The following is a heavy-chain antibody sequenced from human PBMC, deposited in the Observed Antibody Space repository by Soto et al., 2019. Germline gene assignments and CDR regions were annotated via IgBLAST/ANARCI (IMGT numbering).Heavy chain of an antibody. J-gene: IGHJ5*02. CDR2: IWYDGSNK. D-gene: IGHD3-10*02. Sequence: GGSLRLSCAASGFTFSSYGMHWDRQAPGKGLEWLAVIWYDGSNKYYADSVKGRFTISRDNSKNTLYLQMNSLRAEDTAVYYCARLFSALDHLWLDPWGQGTLVTVLL. CDR1: GFTFSSYG. V-gene: IGHV3-33*01. CDR3: ARLFSALDHLWLDP.